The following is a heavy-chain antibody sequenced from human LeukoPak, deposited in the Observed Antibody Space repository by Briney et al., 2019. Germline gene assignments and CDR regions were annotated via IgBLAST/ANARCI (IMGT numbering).Heavy chain of an antibody. CDR2: ISGSGGST. CDR3: AKTRQKVGATPRVGFQH. V-gene: IGHV3-23*01. D-gene: IGHD1-26*01. J-gene: IGHJ1*01. Sequence: PGGSLRLSCAASGFTFSSYAMSWVRQAPGKGLEWVSVISGSGGSTYYADSVKGRFTISRDNSKNTLYLQMNSLRAEDTAVYYCAKTRQKVGATPRVGFQHWGQGTLVTVSS. CDR1: GFTFSSYA.